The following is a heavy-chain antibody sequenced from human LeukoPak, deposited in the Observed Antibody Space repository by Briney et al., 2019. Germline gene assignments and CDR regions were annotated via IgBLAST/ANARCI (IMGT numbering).Heavy chain of an antibody. D-gene: IGHD1-1*01. J-gene: IGHJ3*02. CDR1: GLTFSSHW. CDR3: ASNLGARNAFDI. V-gene: IGHV3-74*01. Sequence: GGSLRLSCAASGLTFSSHWMHWVRQAPGKGLVWVSRITNDGSSTTYADSVKGRFTISRDNSKNTLYLQMNSLRAEDTAVYYCASNLGARNAFDIWGQGTMVTVSS. CDR2: ITNDGSST.